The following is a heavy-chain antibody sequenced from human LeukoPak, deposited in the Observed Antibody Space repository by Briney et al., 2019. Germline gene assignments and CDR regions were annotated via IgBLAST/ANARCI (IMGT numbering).Heavy chain of an antibody. Sequence: GGSLRLSCAASGFTFSSYAMSWVRQAPGKGLEWVSAISGSGGSTYYADSVKGRFTISRDNSKNTLYLQMNSLRAEDTAVYYCARIVRGVGYGMDVWGQGTTVTVSS. J-gene: IGHJ6*02. CDR2: ISGSGGST. CDR3: ARIVRGVGYGMDV. D-gene: IGHD3-10*01. CDR1: GFTFSSYA. V-gene: IGHV3-23*01.